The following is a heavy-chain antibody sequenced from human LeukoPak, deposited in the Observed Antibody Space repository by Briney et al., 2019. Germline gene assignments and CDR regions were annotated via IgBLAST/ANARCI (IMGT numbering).Heavy chain of an antibody. CDR2: IDPSDSYT. D-gene: IGHD2-15*01. J-gene: IGHJ4*02. V-gene: IGHV5-10-1*01. CDR3: ATYCSGGSCYRNVFDY. Sequence: GESLKISCKGSGYSFTSYWISWVRQMPGKGLEWMGRIDPSDSYTNYSPSFQGHATISADKSISTAYLQWSSLKASDTAMYYCATYCSGGSCYRNVFDYWGQGTLVTVSS. CDR1: GYSFTSYW.